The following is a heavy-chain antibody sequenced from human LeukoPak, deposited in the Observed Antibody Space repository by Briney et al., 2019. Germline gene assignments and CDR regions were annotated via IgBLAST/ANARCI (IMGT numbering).Heavy chain of an antibody. CDR1: GFTVSSNY. CDR3: ARSQYGDYPLDY. D-gene: IGHD4-17*01. Sequence: GGSLRLSCAASGFTVSSNYMSWVRQAPGKGLEWVSVIYSGGSTYYADSVKGRFTISRDNSKNTLYLQMDSLRAEDTAVYYCARSQYGDYPLDYWGQGTLVTVSS. J-gene: IGHJ4*02. V-gene: IGHV3-53*01. CDR2: IYSGGST.